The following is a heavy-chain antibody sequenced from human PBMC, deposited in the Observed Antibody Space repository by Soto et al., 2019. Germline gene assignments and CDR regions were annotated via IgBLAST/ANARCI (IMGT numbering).Heavy chain of an antibody. Sequence: QVQLVQSGAEVKKPGSSVKVSCKASGGTFSSYTISWVRQAPGQGLEWMGRIIPILGIANYAQKFQGRVTITADKSTSTAYMELSSLRSEDTAVYYCARENSSSFFDYYYYYMDVWVKGTTVTVSS. D-gene: IGHD6-6*01. V-gene: IGHV1-69*08. CDR1: GGTFSSYT. J-gene: IGHJ6*03. CDR2: IIPILGIA. CDR3: ARENSSSFFDYYYYYMDV.